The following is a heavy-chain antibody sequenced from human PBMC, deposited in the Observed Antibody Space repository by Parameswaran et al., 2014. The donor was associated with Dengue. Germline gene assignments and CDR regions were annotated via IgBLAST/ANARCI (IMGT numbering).Heavy chain of an antibody. CDR1: A. V-gene: IGHV3-30*07. Sequence: AMPGVRQAPGKGLEWVAVISYDGSNKYYADSVKGRFTISRDNSKNTLYLQMNSLRAEDTAVYYCARDRNSKGLDYWGQGTLVTVSS. CDR3: ARDRNSKGLDY. CDR2: ISYDGSNK. J-gene: IGHJ4*02. D-gene: IGHD6-13*01.